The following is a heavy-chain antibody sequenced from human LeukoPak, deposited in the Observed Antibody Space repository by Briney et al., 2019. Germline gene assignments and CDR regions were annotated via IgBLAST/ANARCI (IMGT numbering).Heavy chain of an antibody. Sequence: GGSLRLSCAASGFTFTTFGIHWVRQAPGKGLEWVAAISPDGKIEYYTDSVKGRFAVSRDNSKNMIYLQMNSLRGEDSAVYFCAKINNDDDYWGQGALVTVSS. CDR3: AKINNDDDY. CDR1: GFTFTTFG. J-gene: IGHJ4*02. CDR2: ISPDGKIE. V-gene: IGHV3-30*18. D-gene: IGHD1/OR15-1a*01.